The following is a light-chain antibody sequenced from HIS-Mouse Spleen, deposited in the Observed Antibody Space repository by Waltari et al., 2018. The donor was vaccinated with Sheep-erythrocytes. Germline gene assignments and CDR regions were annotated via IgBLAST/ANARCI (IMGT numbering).Light chain of an antibody. CDR1: SSDVGSYNL. CDR2: EGS. CDR3: CSYAGSYTFWV. J-gene: IGLJ3*02. Sequence: QSALTQPASVSGSPGQSITISCTGTSSDVGSYNLVSCYQQHPGKAPKLMIYEGSKRPSGVSNRFSGSKSGNTASLTISGLQAEDEADYYCCSYAGSYTFWVFGGGTRLTVL. V-gene: IGLV2-23*03.